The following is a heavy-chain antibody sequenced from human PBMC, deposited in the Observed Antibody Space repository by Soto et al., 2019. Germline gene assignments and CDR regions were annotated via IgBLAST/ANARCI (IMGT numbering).Heavy chain of an antibody. CDR2: IGPSSSYT. CDR1: GFTFSDYY. CDR3: ARVVRLMLHSDY. D-gene: IGHD6-25*01. V-gene: IGHV3-11*06. J-gene: IGHJ4*02. Sequence: PGGSLRLSCAASGFTFSDYYMSWIRQAPGKGLEWVSYIGPSSSYTNYADSVKGRFTISRDNTKNSLYLQMNSLRAEDTAVYYCARVVRLMLHSDYWGQGTLVTVSS.